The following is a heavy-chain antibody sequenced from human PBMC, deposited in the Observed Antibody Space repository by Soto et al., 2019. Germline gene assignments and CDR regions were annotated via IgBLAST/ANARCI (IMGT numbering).Heavy chain of an antibody. CDR3: ARLSGYARDYYYGVDV. Sequence: PXESLKISFKASGYSFTNYWIGWVRQIPGKGLEWMGIIYPGDSDTRYSPSFQGQVTLSGDKSISTAYLQWSSLKASDTAIYYCARLSGYARDYYYGVDVWGQGTTVTVSS. CDR2: IYPGDSDT. CDR1: GYSFTNYW. V-gene: IGHV5-51*01. J-gene: IGHJ6*02. D-gene: IGHD5-12*01.